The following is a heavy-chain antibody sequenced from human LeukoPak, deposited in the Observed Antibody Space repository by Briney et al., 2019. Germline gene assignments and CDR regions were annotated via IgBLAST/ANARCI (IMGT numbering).Heavy chain of an antibody. CDR3: ARGVPYYYYYGMDV. J-gene: IGHJ6*02. V-gene: IGHV1-69*13. CDR1: GYTFTSYY. Sequence: SVKVSCRASGYTFTSYYMHWVRQAPGQGLEWMGGIIPIFGTANYAQKFQGRVTITADESTSTAYMELSSLRSEDTAVYYCARGVPYYYYYGMDVWGQGTTVTVSS. CDR2: IIPIFGTA.